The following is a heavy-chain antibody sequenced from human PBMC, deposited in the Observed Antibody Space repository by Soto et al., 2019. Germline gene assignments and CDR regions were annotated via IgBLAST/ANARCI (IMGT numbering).Heavy chain of an antibody. CDR1: GGSISSYY. J-gene: IGHJ5*02. Sequence: QVQLQESGPGLVKPSETLSLTCTVSGGSISSYYWSWIRQPPGKGLEWIGYIYYSGSTNYNPSLKSRVTISVDTSKNQFSLKLSSVTAADTAVYYCARDQGYYDSSGYFHNWFDPWGQGTLVTVSS. D-gene: IGHD3-22*01. V-gene: IGHV4-59*01. CDR2: IYYSGST. CDR3: ARDQGYYDSSGYFHNWFDP.